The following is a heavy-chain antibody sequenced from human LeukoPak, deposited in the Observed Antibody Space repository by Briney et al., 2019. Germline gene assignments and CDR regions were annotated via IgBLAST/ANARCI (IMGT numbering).Heavy chain of an antibody. Sequence: PSETLSLTCTVSGGSISSSSYYWGWIRQPAGKGLEWIGRIYTSGSTNYNPSLKSRVTMSVDTSKNQFSLKLSSVTAADTAVYYCARERLGYCSSTSCYTPYSNYESNYYYYMDVWGKGTTVTVSS. CDR1: GGSISSSSYY. CDR3: ARERLGYCSSTSCYTPYSNYESNYYYYMDV. J-gene: IGHJ6*03. CDR2: IYTSGST. D-gene: IGHD2-2*02. V-gene: IGHV4-61*02.